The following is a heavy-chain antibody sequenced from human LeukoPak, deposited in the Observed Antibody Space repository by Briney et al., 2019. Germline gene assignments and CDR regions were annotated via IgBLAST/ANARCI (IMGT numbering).Heavy chain of an antibody. CDR2: IYSGDST. CDR3: ARELATIWDY. J-gene: IGHJ4*02. Sequence: PGGSLRLSCAASGFTVSSNYMSWVRQAPGKGLEWVSVIYSGDSTYYADSVKGRFTISRDNSKNTLYLQMNSLRAEDTAVYYCARELATIWDYWGQGTLVTVSS. D-gene: IGHD5-12*01. V-gene: IGHV3-66*01. CDR1: GFTVSSNY.